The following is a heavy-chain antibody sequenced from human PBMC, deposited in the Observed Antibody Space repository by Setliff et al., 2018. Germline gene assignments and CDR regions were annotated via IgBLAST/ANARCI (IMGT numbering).Heavy chain of an antibody. V-gene: IGHV3-11*04. J-gene: IGHJ4*02. Sequence: LRLSCVASGFTFSDNYMSWIRQAPGKGLEWVSYISRGGNTIYYADSVKGRFTISRDNAKNSLYLQMNSLRAEDTAVYYCARDRGSGSYFLRYFDYWGQGTLVTVSS. CDR1: GFTFSDNY. CDR3: ARDRGSGSYFLRYFDY. D-gene: IGHD1-26*01. CDR2: ISRGGNTI.